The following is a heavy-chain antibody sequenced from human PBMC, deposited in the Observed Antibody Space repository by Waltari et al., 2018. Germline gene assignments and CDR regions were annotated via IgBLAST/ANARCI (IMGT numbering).Heavy chain of an antibody. D-gene: IGHD3-10*01. CDR2: ICGSGCNT. Sequence: EVQLLESGGGLVQPGGSLRLSCAASGFTFSSYAMSWVRQAPGEGVEVVLGICGSGCNTYYRDSGKGRFTISRDNSKNTLYLQMDSLRAEDTAVYYCAKQFGSGTYYLDYWGQGTLVTVSS. CDR3: AKQFGSGTYYLDY. V-gene: IGHV3-23*01. CDR1: GFTFSSYA. J-gene: IGHJ4*02.